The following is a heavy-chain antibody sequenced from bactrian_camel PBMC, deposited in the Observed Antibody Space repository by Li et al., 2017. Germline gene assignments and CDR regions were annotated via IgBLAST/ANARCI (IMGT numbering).Heavy chain of an antibody. CDR1: EFTFADYD. Sequence: HVQLVESGGGLVQPGESLRLSCAASEFTFADYDMTWVRQAPEKGLEWVTSIDRDGSNTYYAESVKGRYTISRDNAKNTLYLQMDSLTSEDTALYYCTMPLSTGVWYSLFAHWGQGTQVTVS. V-gene: IGHV3-2*01. D-gene: IGHD6*01. CDR3: TMPLSTGVWYSLFAH. J-gene: IGHJ4*01. CDR2: IDRDGSNT.